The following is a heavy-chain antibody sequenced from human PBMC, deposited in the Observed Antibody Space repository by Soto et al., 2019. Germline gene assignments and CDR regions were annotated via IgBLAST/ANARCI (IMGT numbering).Heavy chain of an antibody. Sequence: GGSLRLSCAASGFTFSSYSMNWVRQAPGKGLEWVSCINSSGSSTDYADSVKGRFTISRDNAKNTLYLQMSSLRAEDTAVYYCARVQWQIHYLYYGMDVWXQGTTVTVSS. D-gene: IGHD6-19*01. CDR3: ARVQWQIHYLYYGMDV. V-gene: IGHV3-21*01. CDR2: INSSGSST. CDR1: GFTFSSYS. J-gene: IGHJ6*02.